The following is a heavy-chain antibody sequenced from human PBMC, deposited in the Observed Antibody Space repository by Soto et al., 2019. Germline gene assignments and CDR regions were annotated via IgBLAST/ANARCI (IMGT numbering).Heavy chain of an antibody. V-gene: IGHV4-39*01. D-gene: IGHD3-9*01. CDR1: GGSISSSSYY. CDR2: IYYSGST. J-gene: IGHJ4*02. CDR3: ARHVDILTGEIDY. Sequence: KASETLSLTCTVPGGSISSSSYYWGWIRQPPGKGLEWIGSIYYSGSTYYNPSLKSRVTISVDTSKNQFSLKLSSVTAADTAVYYCARHVDILTGEIDYSGQGTLVTVSS.